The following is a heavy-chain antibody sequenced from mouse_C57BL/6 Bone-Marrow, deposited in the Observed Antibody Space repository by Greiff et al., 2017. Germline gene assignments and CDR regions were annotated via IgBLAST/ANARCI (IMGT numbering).Heavy chain of an antibody. D-gene: IGHD2-5*01. CDR1: GYTFPSYW. J-gene: IGHJ4*01. CDR3: AIDYSNYVYAMDY. Sequence: QVQLQQPGAELVMPGASVKLSCKASGYTFPSYWMHWVKQRPGQGLEWIGEIDPSDSYTNYNQKFKGKSTLTVDKSSSTAYMQLSSLTSEDSAVYYCAIDYSNYVYAMDYWGQGTSVTVSS. V-gene: IGHV1-69*01. CDR2: IDPSDSYT.